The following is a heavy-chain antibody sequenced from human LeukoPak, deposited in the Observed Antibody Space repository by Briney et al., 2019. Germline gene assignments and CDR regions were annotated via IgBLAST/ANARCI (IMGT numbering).Heavy chain of an antibody. CDR1: GFTFSSYS. J-gene: IGHJ4*02. CDR3: ARDWSEGSGSYIDY. CDR2: TSYDGSRQ. V-gene: IGHV3-30*03. Sequence: GGSLRLSCAASGFTFSSYSMNWVRQAPGKGLEWLVVTSYDGSRQYYADFVRGRFTISRENSKNTLYPHMNSLRIDDTAVYYCARDWSEGSGSYIDYWGQGALVTVSS. D-gene: IGHD3-10*01.